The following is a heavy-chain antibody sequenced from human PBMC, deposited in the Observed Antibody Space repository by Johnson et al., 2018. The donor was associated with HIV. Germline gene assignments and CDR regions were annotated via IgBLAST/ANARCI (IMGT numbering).Heavy chain of an antibody. CDR2: IWYDGSNK. D-gene: IGHD3-10*01. J-gene: IGHJ3*02. CDR1: GFTFSSYG. Sequence: QVQLVESGGGLVQPGGSLRLSCAASGFTFSSYGMHWVRQAPGKGLEWVAVIWYDGSNKYYADSVKGRFTISRDNSKNTLYLQMNSLRADDTAVYYCARPIVRGAADIWGQGTMVIVSS. CDR3: ARPIVRGAADI. V-gene: IGHV3-33*01.